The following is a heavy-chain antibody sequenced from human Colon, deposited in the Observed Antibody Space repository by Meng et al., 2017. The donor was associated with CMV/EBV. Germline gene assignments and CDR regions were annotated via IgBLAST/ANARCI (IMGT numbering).Heavy chain of an antibody. D-gene: IGHD2/OR15-2a*01. V-gene: IGHV3-9*01. Sequence: GGSLRLSCAASGFTFSAYPIHWVRQAPGKGLEWVSRISWNSVYIAYADSVKGRFTISRDNEKDSLYLHMNNLGPEDTAFYYCAKLSGTETFFDFWGQGTLVTVSS. CDR1: GFTFSAYP. CDR3: AKLSGTETFFDF. J-gene: IGHJ4*02. CDR2: ISWNSVYI.